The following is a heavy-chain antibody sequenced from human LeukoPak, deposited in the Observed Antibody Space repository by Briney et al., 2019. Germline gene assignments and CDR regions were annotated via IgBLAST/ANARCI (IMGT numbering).Heavy chain of an antibody. V-gene: IGHV1-8*01. D-gene: IGHD3-3*01. Sequence: ASVKVSCKASGYTFTSYDINWVRQATGQGLEWMGWMNPNSGNTGYAQKFQGRVTMTRNTSISTAYMELSSLRSEDTAVYYCARGRSPFRITIFGVVRSPNWFDPWGQGTLVTVSS. CDR2: MNPNSGNT. J-gene: IGHJ5*02. CDR3: ARGRSPFRITIFGVVRSPNWFDP. CDR1: GYTFTSYD.